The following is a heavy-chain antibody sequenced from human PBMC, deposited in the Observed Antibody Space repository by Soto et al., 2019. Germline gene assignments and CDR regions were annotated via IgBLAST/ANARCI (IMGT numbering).Heavy chain of an antibody. CDR2: ISPDGSVT. J-gene: IGHJ3*02. Sequence: EVQLVESGGGLVQPGGSLRLSCAASGYTFSRHWIHWVRQAPGQGPVGVSRISPDGSVTDYADFVEGRFTISRDNAKNTLYLQMSRLRAEDTAVYYCARPRSMSSSGFDIWGQGTMVIVSS. D-gene: IGHD1-26*01. CDR3: ARPRSMSSSGFDI. V-gene: IGHV3-74*01. CDR1: GYTFSRHW.